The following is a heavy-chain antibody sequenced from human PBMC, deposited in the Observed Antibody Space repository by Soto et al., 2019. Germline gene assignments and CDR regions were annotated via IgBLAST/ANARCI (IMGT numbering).Heavy chain of an antibody. J-gene: IGHJ4*02. CDR3: AKVPCSTSCYAGPPDY. CDR2: ISGSGGST. CDR1: GFTFSSYA. Sequence: GGSLRLSCAASGFTFSSYAMSWVRQAPGKGLEWVSAISGSGGSTYYADSVKGPFTISRDNSKNTLYLQMNSLRAEDTAVYYCAKVPCSTSCYAGPPDYWGQGTLVTVSS. D-gene: IGHD2-2*01. V-gene: IGHV3-23*01.